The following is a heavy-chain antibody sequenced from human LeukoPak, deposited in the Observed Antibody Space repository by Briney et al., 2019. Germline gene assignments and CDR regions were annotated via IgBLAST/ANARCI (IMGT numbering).Heavy chain of an antibody. CDR2: IYYSGST. J-gene: IGHJ4*02. Sequence: SETLSLTCAVSGASISGYHWSWIRQPPGKGLEWIGYIYYSGSTSYNPSLKSRVTISLDTSKNQFSLRLSPVTAADTAVYYCARLQMDTAMVRFDYWGQGTLVTVSS. CDR3: ARLQMDTAMVRFDY. CDR1: GASISGYH. V-gene: IGHV4-59*08. D-gene: IGHD5-18*01.